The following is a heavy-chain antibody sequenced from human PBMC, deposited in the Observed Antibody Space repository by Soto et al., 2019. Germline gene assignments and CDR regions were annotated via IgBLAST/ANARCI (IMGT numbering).Heavy chain of an antibody. J-gene: IGHJ4*02. D-gene: IGHD1-26*01. CDR2: ILHTGST. CDR3: ASSKWLLLSYYFDS. Sequence: SETLSLTCSVTGGSISSSDYYWVWIRQPPGKGLEWIVSILHTGSTYYNPSLESRVTISVDTPKNQFSLQLSSVTAADTAVYYCASSKWLLLSYYFDSWGQGSLVTVSS. CDR1: GGSISSSDYY. V-gene: IGHV4-39*01.